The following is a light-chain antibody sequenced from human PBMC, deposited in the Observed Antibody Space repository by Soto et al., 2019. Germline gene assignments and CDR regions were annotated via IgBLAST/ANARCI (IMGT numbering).Light chain of an antibody. V-gene: IGKV3-20*01. J-gene: IGKJ4*01. CDR2: GAS. CDR1: QSVSSSY. CDR3: QQYCSSSLT. Sequence: DIVLTQSPGTLSLSPGERATLSCRASQSVSSSYLAWYQQKPGQAPRLLIYGASSRATGIPDRFSGSGSGTDFTLTISRLEPEDLAVYYCQQYCSSSLTFGGGTKVEIK.